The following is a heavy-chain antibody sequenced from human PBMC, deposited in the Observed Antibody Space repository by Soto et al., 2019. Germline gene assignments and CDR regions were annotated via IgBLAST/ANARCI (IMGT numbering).Heavy chain of an antibody. V-gene: IGHV4-59*01. Sequence: SETLSLTCTVSGGYISSYYWTWIRQPPGKGLEWIGYIYYSGSTNYNPSFKSRVTMSIDTSKNQFSLKLSSVTAADTAVYYCARAFGSTMPSLFWGQGTLVTVSS. J-gene: IGHJ4*02. CDR1: GGYISSYY. D-gene: IGHD2-2*01. CDR3: ARAFGSTMPSLF. CDR2: IYYSGST.